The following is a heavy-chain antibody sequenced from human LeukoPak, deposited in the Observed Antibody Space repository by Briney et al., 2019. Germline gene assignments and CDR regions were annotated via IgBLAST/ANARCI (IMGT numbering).Heavy chain of an antibody. CDR3: ARLSEYQLSTGPSWFDP. CDR2: IYPGDSDT. J-gene: IGHJ5*02. D-gene: IGHD2-2*01. V-gene: IGHV5-51*01. Sequence: GESLKISCKGSGYSFTSYWIGWVRQMPGKGLEWMGIIYPGDSDTRYSPPFQGQVTISADKSISTAYLQWSSLKASDTAMYYCARLSEYQLSTGPSWFDPWGQGTLVTVSS. CDR1: GYSFTSYW.